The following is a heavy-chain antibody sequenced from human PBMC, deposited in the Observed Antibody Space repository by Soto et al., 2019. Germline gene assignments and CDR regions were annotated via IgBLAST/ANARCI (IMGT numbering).Heavy chain of an antibody. Sequence: QLQLQESGPGLVKPSETLSLTCTVSGGSISSSSYYWGWIRQPPGKGLEWIGRIYYSGSTYYNPSLKIRVTISVDTSKNQFSLTLSSVTAADTAVYYCARRLPPYECSGGSCYSDWFDPWGQGTLVTVSS. CDR1: GGSISSSSYY. CDR2: IYYSGST. CDR3: ARRLPPYECSGGSCYSDWFDP. D-gene: IGHD2-15*01. V-gene: IGHV4-39*01. J-gene: IGHJ5*02.